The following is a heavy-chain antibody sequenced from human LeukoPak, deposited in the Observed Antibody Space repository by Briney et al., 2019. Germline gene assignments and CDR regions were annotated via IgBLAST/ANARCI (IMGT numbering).Heavy chain of an antibody. CDR3: ARETMVRGVMNYYYYYYMDV. J-gene: IGHJ6*03. CDR2: ISWNSGSI. CDR1: GFTFDDYA. D-gene: IGHD3-10*01. Sequence: GGSLRLSCAASGFTFDDYAMHWVRQAPGKGLEWVSGISWNSGSIGYADSVKGRFTISRDNAKNSLYLQMNSLRAEDTALYYCARETMVRGVMNYYYYYYMDVWGKGTTVTVSS. V-gene: IGHV3-9*01.